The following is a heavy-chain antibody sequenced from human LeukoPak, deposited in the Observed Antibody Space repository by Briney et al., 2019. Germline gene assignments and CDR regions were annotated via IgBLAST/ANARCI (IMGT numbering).Heavy chain of an antibody. Sequence: GASVKVSFKASGYTFTGSYIHWVRRAPGQGLEWMGWINPNSGGTSSAQEFQGRVTMTRDTSVSTAYMELSRLRSDDTALYYCARETGYCSGGRCYFIYWGQGTLVTVSS. CDR2: INPNSGGT. CDR3: ARETGYCSGGRCYFIY. J-gene: IGHJ4*02. CDR1: GYTFTGSY. D-gene: IGHD2-15*01. V-gene: IGHV1-2*02.